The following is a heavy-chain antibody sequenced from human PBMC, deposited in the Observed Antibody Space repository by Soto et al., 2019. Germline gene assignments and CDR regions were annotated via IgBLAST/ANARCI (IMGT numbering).Heavy chain of an antibody. Sequence: ASVKVSCKASGYTFTSYDINWVRQATGQGLEWMGWMNPNSGNTGYAQKFQGRVTMTRNTSISTAYMELSSLRSEDTAVYYCARVITTVRGVYYYGMDVWGQGTTVTVSS. CDR1: GYTFTSYD. D-gene: IGHD3-10*01. CDR3: ARVITTVRGVYYYGMDV. J-gene: IGHJ6*02. V-gene: IGHV1-8*01. CDR2: MNPNSGNT.